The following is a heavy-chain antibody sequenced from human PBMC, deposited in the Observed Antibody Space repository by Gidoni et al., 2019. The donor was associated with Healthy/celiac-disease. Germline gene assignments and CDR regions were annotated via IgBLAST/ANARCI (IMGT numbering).Heavy chain of an antibody. CDR2: IKSKTDGGTT. J-gene: IGHJ4*02. D-gene: IGHD3-22*01. CDR3: TTDWNYYDSSGYLYFDY. V-gene: IGHV3-15*01. Sequence: EVQLVESGGGLVKPGGSLRLSCAASGFTFSNAWMSWVRQAPGKGLEWVGRIKSKTDGGTTDYAAPVKGRFTISRDDSKNTLYLQMNSLKTEDTAVYYCTTDWNYYDSSGYLYFDYWGQGTLVTVSS. CDR1: GFTFSNAW.